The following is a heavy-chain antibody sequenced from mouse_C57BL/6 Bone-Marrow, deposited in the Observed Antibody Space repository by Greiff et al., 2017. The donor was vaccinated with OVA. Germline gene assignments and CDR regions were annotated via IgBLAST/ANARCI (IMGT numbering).Heavy chain of an antibody. CDR3: GRDRDDYHRGNYAMDY. CDR2: ISDGGSYT. J-gene: IGHJ4*01. Sequence: EVMLVESGGGLVKPGGSLKLSCAASGFTFSSYAMSWVRQTPEKRLEWVATISDGGSYTYYPDNVKGRFTLSRDNAKNNLYLQMSHLKSEDTAMYYCGRDRDDYHRGNYAMDYWGQGTSVTVSS. V-gene: IGHV5-4*01. CDR1: GFTFSSYA. D-gene: IGHD2-4*01.